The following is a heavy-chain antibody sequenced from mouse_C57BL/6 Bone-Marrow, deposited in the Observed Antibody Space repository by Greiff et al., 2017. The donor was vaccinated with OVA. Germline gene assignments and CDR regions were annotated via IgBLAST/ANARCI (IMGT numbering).Heavy chain of an antibody. CDR1: GYTFTSYG. J-gene: IGHJ1*03. Sequence: QVQLQQSGAELARPGASVKLSCKASGYTFTSYGISWVKRRTGQGLEWIGELYPRSGNTSYNEKFKGKAPLTPAKSSSTAYMELRSLTSEDSAVYFCARRARYGSSHWYFDVWGTGTTVTVSS. D-gene: IGHD1-1*01. CDR3: ARRARYGSSHWYFDV. CDR2: LYPRSGNT. V-gene: IGHV1-81*01.